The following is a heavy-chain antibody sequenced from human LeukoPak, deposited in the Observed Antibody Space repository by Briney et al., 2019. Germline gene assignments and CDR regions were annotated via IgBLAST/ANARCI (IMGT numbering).Heavy chain of an antibody. V-gene: IGHV5-51*01. Sequence: GESLKISCKGSGFSFNTYWIVWARQMPGKGLEWMGNIYPGDSDTTYSPSFQGQVTISADKSISTAYLQWSSLKASDTAMYYCASGRDYDFWSGYYPKETFDIWGQGTMVTVSS. CDR1: GFSFNTYW. CDR3: ASGRDYDFWSGYYPKETFDI. D-gene: IGHD3-3*01. CDR2: IYPGDSDT. J-gene: IGHJ3*02.